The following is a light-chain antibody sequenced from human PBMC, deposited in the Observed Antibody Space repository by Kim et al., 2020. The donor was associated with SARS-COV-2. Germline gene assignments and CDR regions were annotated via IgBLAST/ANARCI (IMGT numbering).Light chain of an antibody. J-gene: IGLJ2*01. CDR3: CSYVV. CDR2: EVS. V-gene: IGLV2-23*02. Sequence: VAGSPGQSITISCTGTSCDVGSYNLVSWYQQHPGKAPKLMIYEVSKRPSGVSNRFSGSKSGNTASLTISGLQAEDEADYYCCSYVVFGGGTQLTVL. CDR1: SCDVGSYNL.